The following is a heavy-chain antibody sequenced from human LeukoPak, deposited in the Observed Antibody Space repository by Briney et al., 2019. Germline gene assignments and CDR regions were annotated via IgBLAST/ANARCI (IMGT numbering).Heavy chain of an antibody. CDR3: ARYCSGGSCYSGEYYMDV. D-gene: IGHD2-15*01. CDR2: IIPIFGTA. J-gene: IGHJ6*03. V-gene: IGHV1-69*13. CDR1: GGTFSSYA. Sequence: SVKVSCKASGGTFSSYAISWVRQAPGQGLEWMGGIIPIFGTANYAQKFQGRVTITADESTSTAYMELSSLRSEDTAVYYCARYCSGGSCYSGEYYMDVWGKGTTVTVSS.